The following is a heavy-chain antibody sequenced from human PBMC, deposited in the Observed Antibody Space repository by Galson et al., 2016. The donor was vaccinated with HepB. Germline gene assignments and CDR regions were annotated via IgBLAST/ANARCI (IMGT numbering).Heavy chain of an antibody. Sequence: SETLSLTCVVSGYSVSTNYYWGWIRQPPRKGLEWIGSISHGGSAYYYPSLKSRVTISIDTSKNQFSLKLTSVTAADTAVYYCAGGGALGWAGYWGQGTLVTVSS. CDR3: AGGGALGWAGY. CDR2: ISHGGSA. V-gene: IGHV4-38-2*01. CDR1: GYSVSTNYY. J-gene: IGHJ4*02. D-gene: IGHD1-26*01.